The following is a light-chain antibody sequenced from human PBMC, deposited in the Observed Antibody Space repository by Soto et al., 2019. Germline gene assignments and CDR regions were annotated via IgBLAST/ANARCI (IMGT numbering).Light chain of an antibody. Sequence: EIVMTQSPGTLSVSPGERATLSCRVSQSVGSNLAWYQQKPGQAPRLLIYGAFNRATGIPARFSGSGSGADFTLTISSLEPEDFAVYYCQQRNIWPPVTFGQGTRLAI. CDR1: QSVGSN. J-gene: IGKJ5*01. CDR2: GAF. CDR3: QQRNIWPPVT. V-gene: IGKV3-11*01.